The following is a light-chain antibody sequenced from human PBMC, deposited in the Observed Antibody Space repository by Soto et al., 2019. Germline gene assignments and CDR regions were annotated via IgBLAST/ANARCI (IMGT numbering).Light chain of an antibody. Sequence: EIVLTQSPGTLSLSPGERATLSCRASQSVSSSYLAWYQQKPGQAPRLLIYGASSRATGIPDRLSGSESGTDFTLTISRLEPEDFAVYYGQQYGSSPPTFGQGTKVEIK. CDR2: GAS. V-gene: IGKV3-20*01. J-gene: IGKJ1*01. CDR3: QQYGSSPPT. CDR1: QSVSSSY.